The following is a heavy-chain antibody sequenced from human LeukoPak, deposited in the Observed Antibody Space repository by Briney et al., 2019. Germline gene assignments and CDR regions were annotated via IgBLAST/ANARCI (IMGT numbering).Heavy chain of an antibody. CDR2: IYPAVSDI. CDR1: GYSINNYW. Sequence: GESLKISCKGSGYSINNYWIGWARQMPGKGLEWMGIIYPAVSDIRYSPSFQGQVTISADKSISTAYLQWSSLKASDTAMYYCARQEYCSGGSCYTWFDPWGQGTLVIVSS. J-gene: IGHJ5*02. CDR3: ARQEYCSGGSCYTWFDP. D-gene: IGHD2-15*01. V-gene: IGHV5-51*01.